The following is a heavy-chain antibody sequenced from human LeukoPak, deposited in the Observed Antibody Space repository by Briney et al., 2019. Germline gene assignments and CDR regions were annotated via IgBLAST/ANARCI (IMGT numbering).Heavy chain of an antibody. D-gene: IGHD3-10*01. CDR3: ARGLWFGERDY. V-gene: IGHV3-21*01. Sequence: PGGSLRLSCAASGFTFSSNAMNWVRQAPGKGLEWVSSISSSSSYIYYADSVKGRFTISRDNAKNSLYLQMNSLRAEDTAVYYCARGLWFGERDYWGQGTLVTVSS. J-gene: IGHJ4*02. CDR1: GFTFSSNA. CDR2: ISSSSSYI.